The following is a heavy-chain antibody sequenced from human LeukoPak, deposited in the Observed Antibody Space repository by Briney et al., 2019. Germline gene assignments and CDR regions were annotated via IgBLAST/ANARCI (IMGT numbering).Heavy chain of an antibody. CDR2: ISSSSTYI. J-gene: IGHJ5*02. V-gene: IGHV3-21*01. D-gene: IGHD3-16*02. CDR1: GFTLASET. Sequence: GGSLTLSCAASGFTLASETMNWLRHAPGEGLEWFSSISSSSTYIYYADSVRGRFTLSRDNAKNLIFLQMNSLRVEDTALYYCARGTQDDYVWGSYRHSWFDPWGQGILVTVPS. CDR3: ARGTQDDYVWGSYRHSWFDP.